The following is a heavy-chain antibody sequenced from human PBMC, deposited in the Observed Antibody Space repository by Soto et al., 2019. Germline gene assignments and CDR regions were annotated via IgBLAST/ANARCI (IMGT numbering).Heavy chain of an antibody. CDR1: GLTISGKKY. D-gene: IGHD1-1*01. CDR3: ATWHEREHAFDV. CDR2: LYDVDGS. Sequence: DVQLVESGGGLIQPGESLRLSCAAFGLTISGKKYVAWVRQAPGKGLEWVSALYDVDGSFYADSVTGRFTTSSDSSKTTVYIQMHDLRPDDTAVYYCATWHEREHAFDVWGQGTTVTISS. V-gene: IGHV3-53*01. J-gene: IGHJ3*01.